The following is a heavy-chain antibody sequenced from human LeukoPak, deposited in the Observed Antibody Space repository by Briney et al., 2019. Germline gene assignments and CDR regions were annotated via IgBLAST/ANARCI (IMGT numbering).Heavy chain of an antibody. CDR1: GGSISSYY. CDR3: ASSYSSSSFFFDY. J-gene: IGHJ4*02. V-gene: IGHV4-59*01. CDR2: IYYSGST. D-gene: IGHD6-6*01. Sequence: SETLSLTCTVSGGSISSYYWSWIRQPPGKGLEWIGHIYYSGSTNYNPSLKSRVTISVDTSKNQFSLKLSSVTAADTAVYYCASSYSSSSFFFDYWGQGTLVTVSS.